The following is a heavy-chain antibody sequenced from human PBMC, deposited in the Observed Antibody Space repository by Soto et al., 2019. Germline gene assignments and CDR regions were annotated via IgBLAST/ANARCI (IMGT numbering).Heavy chain of an antibody. V-gene: IGHV4-31*03. CDR3: ACNALFRALDY. CDR2: IYYSGST. Sequence: PSETLSLTCTVSGGSISSGGYYWSWIRQHPGKGLEWIGYIYYSGSTYYNPSLKSRVTISVDTSKNQFSLKLSSVTAADTAVYYCACNALFRALDYWGQGTLVTVSS. CDR1: GGSISSGGYY. J-gene: IGHJ4*02.